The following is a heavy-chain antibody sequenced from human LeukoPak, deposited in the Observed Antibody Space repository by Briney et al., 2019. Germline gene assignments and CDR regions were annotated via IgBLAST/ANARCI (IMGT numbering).Heavy chain of an antibody. CDR3: ARGVFSGSYIFDY. V-gene: IGHV3-30-3*01. J-gene: IGHJ4*02. D-gene: IGHD1-26*01. CDR1: GFTFSSYT. CDR2: ISYDGSNK. Sequence: PGRSLRLSCAAAGFTFSSYTIHWVRQAPGKGLEWVAVISYDGSNKYYADSVKGRFTISRDSSKNTLYLQMNSLRAEDTAVYYCARGVFSGSYIFDYWGQGTLVTVSS.